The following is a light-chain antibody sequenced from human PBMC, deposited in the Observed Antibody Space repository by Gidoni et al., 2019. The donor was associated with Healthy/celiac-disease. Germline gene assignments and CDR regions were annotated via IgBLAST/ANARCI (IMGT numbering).Light chain of an antibody. V-gene: IGKV3-11*01. CDR2: DTS. J-gene: IGKJ5*01. CDR3: QQRSNWPLIT. CDR1: QSVYSY. Sequence: EIVLTQSPATLSLSPGERATLSCRASQSVYSYLAWYQQKPGQAPRLLLYDTSNRATGIPARFSSSGSGTDFTLTISSLEPEDFAVYYCQQRSNWPLITFGQXTRLEIK.